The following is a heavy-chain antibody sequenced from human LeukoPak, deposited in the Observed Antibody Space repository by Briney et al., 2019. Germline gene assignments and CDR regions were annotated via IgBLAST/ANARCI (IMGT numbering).Heavy chain of an antibody. Sequence: SQTLSLTCAISGDSVSSNSAAWNWIRQSPSRGLEWLGRTYYRSKWYNDYAVSVKSRITINPDTSKNQFSLQLNSVTPEDTAVYYCARDHDYVWGSYRPKAFDIWGQGTMVTVSS. D-gene: IGHD3-16*02. V-gene: IGHV6-1*01. CDR3: ARDHDYVWGSYRPKAFDI. CDR1: GDSVSSNSAA. CDR2: TYYRSKWYN. J-gene: IGHJ3*02.